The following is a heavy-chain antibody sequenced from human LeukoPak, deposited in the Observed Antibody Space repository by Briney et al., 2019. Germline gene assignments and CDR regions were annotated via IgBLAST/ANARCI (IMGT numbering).Heavy chain of an antibody. V-gene: IGHV1-24*01. CDR1: GYTLTELS. Sequence: ASVKVSCKVSGYTLTELSMHWVRQAPGKGREWMGGFDPEDGETIYAQKFQGRVTMTEDTSTDTAYMELSSLRSEDTAVYYCARDSRHYGGNTPVFDYWGQGTLVTVSS. CDR3: ARDSRHYGGNTPVFDY. D-gene: IGHD4-23*01. CDR2: FDPEDGET. J-gene: IGHJ4*02.